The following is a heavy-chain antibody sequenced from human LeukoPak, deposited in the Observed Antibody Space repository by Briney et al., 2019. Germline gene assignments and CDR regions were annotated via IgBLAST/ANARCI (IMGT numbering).Heavy chain of an antibody. CDR1: GFTFDDYA. CDR3: ASGGSVYYYGMDV. CDR2: ISWNSGSI. Sequence: GRSLRLSCAASGFTFDDYAMHWVRQAPGKGLEWVSGISWNSGSIGYADSVKGRFTISRDNAKNSLYLQMNSLRAEDTALYYCASGGSVYYYGMDVWGQGTTVTVSS. V-gene: IGHV3-9*01. J-gene: IGHJ6*02. D-gene: IGHD5-12*01.